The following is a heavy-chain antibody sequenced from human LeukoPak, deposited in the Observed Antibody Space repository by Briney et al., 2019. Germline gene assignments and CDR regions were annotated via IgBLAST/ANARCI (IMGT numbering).Heavy chain of an antibody. D-gene: IGHD5-18*01. Sequence: KPGGSLRLSCAASGFTFSSYSMNWVRQAPGEGLEWVSSISSSGSFIYYADSVKGRFTISRDNARNSLFLQMNSLRAEDTAVYFCAKGVGGYTIGYYFDYWGQGTPVTVSS. CDR1: GFTFSSYS. CDR3: AKGVGGYTIGYYFDY. V-gene: IGHV3-21*01. J-gene: IGHJ4*02. CDR2: ISSSGSFI.